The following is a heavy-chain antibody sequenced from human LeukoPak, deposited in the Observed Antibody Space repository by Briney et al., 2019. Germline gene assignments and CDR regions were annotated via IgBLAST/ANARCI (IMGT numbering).Heavy chain of an antibody. V-gene: IGHV4-38-2*01. J-gene: IGHJ4*02. CDR3: ARYCTSTTCILRGFDY. CDR1: GYSFTSGHY. D-gene: IGHD2-2*01. Sequence: PSEALSLTCSVSGYSFTSGHYWGLIRQPPGKGLELIANIYHTGSAHYNPSLKSRVTISVDTSTNQFSLKLSSVTAADTAVYYCARYCTSTTCILRGFDYWGQGTLVTVSS. CDR2: IYHTGSA.